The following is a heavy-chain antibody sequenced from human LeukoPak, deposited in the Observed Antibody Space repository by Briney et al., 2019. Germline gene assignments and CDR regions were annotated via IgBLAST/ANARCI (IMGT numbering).Heavy chain of an antibody. CDR1: GFTFTTYS. CDR2: FYAGDSST. D-gene: IGHD3-16*01. Sequence: GESLKISCTTSGFTFTTYSFACVRQMPGKRLEWMGVFYAGDSSTRYSPSFQGQMTISVDKSISTVYLQWSSLKASDSAIYYCARHSCYDSWGQGTLVTVSS. CDR3: ARHSCYDS. V-gene: IGHV5-51*01. J-gene: IGHJ4*02.